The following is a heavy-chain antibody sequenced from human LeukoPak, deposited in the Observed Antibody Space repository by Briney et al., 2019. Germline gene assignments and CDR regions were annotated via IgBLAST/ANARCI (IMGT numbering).Heavy chain of an antibody. J-gene: IGHJ4*02. CDR1: GFTLSNYW. CDR2: INSDGSST. V-gene: IGHV3-74*01. Sequence: GGSLRLSCAASGFTLSNYWMHWVRQAPGKGLVWVSRINSDGSSTSHADSVKGRFTISRDNSKNTLYLQMNSLRAEDTAVYYCAKGLGYYFDYWGQGTLVTVSS. CDR3: AKGLGYYFDY. D-gene: IGHD7-27*01.